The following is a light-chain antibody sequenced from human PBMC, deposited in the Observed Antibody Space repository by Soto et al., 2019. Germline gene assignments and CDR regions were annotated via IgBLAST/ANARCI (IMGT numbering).Light chain of an antibody. CDR2: SHI. CDR3: CSFAGTYTYV. J-gene: IGLJ1*01. CDR1: SSNIGSNY. Sequence: QSVLTQPPSASGTPGQTVTISCSGSSSNIGSNYVYWYQQVPGTAPKLLIYSHIQRPSGVPDRFSGSKSGTSASLAISGLRSEDEADYYCCSFAGTYTYVFGLGTKVTGL. V-gene: IGLV1-47*02.